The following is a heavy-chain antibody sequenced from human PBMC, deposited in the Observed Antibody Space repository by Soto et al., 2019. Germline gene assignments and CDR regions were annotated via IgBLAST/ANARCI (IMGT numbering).Heavy chain of an antibody. CDR2: ISGSGGST. D-gene: IGHD2-15*01. CDR3: AKEAVVVAATSVGDWFDP. J-gene: IGHJ5*02. V-gene: IGHV3-23*01. CDR1: GFTFSSYA. Sequence: EVQLLESGGGLVQPGGSLRLSCAASGFTFSSYAMSWVRQAPGKGLEWVSAISGSGGSTYYADSVKGRFTISRDNSKNTLYLQMNSLRAEETAVYYCAKEAVVVAATSVGDWFDPWGQGTLVTVSS.